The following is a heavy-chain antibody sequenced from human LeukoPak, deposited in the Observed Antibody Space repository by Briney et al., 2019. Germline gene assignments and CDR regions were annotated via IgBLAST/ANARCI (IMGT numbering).Heavy chain of an antibody. CDR1: GGSISSYY. J-gene: IGHJ6*03. D-gene: IGHD2/OR15-2a*01. CDR3: ARLYPGYNYYMNV. CDR2: IYSSGSS. V-gene: IGHV4-4*09. Sequence: PSETLSLTCTVSGGSISSYYWSWIRQPPGKGLEWIGYIYSSGSSNYDPSLMSRVTVSLDTSKNQFSLRLSSVTAADTAVYYCARLYPGYNYYMNVWGKGTTVTVSS.